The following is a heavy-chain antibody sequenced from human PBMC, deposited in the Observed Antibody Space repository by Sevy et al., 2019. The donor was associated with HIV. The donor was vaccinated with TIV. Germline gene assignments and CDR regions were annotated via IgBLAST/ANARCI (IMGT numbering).Heavy chain of an antibody. Sequence: LSLTCVASGFTFSDHYMEWVRQAPGKGLEWVGRTRNKADGYTTEYAASVKGRFTISRDDSKNSLYVQMNSLKTEDTAVYYCATHAGIAAAGRVFDYWGQGTLVTVSS. J-gene: IGHJ4*02. CDR3: ATHAGIAAAGRVFDY. CDR1: GFTFSDHY. D-gene: IGHD6-13*01. V-gene: IGHV3-72*01. CDR2: TRNKADGYTT.